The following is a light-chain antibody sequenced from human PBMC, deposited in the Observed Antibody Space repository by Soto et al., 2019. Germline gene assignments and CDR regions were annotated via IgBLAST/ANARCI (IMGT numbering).Light chain of an antibody. CDR1: QSVSSN. J-gene: IGKJ1*01. CDR2: GAS. Sequence: EIVMTQSPATLSVSPGERATLSCRASQSVSSNLAWYQQKPGQAPRLLIYGASTRATGIPARFSGSRSGTEVTLTISSLQSEYFAVYYCQQYNNWAPGTFGQGTKVESK. CDR3: QQYNNWAPGT. V-gene: IGKV3-15*01.